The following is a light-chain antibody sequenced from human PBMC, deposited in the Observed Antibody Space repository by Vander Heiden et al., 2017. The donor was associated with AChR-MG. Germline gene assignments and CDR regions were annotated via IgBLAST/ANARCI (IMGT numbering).Light chain of an antibody. CDR1: SSDVGGYNF. V-gene: IGLV2-14*03. J-gene: IGLJ2*01. CDR2: DVS. CDR3: SSYASASTLVV. Sequence: QSALTQPASVSGSPGQSITISCTGTSSDVGGYNFVSWYQQHPGEAPKLMIYDVSHRPSGVSSRFSGSKSGNTASLTISGLQAEDEADYYCSSYASASTLVVFGGGTKLTGL.